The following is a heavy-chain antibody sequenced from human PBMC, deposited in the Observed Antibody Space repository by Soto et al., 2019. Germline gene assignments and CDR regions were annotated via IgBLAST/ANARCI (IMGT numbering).Heavy chain of an antibody. Sequence: SETLSLTCTVSGGSISSYYWSWIRQPPGKGLEWIGYIYYSGSTNYNPSLKSRVTISVDTSTSTAYMELSSLRSEDTAVYYCARDSGGGPRRYYFDYWGQGTLVTVSS. CDR2: IYYSGST. CDR3: ARDSGGGPRRYYFDY. J-gene: IGHJ4*02. V-gene: IGHV4-59*01. CDR1: GGSISSYY. D-gene: IGHD3-10*01.